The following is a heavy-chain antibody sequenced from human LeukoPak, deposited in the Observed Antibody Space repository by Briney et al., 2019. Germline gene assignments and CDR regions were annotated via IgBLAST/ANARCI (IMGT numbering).Heavy chain of an antibody. V-gene: IGHV4-34*01. CDR2: INHSGST. Sequence: SETLSLTCAVYGGSFSGYYWSWIRQPPGKGLEWIGEINHSGSTNYNPSLKSRVTISVDTSKNQFSLKLSSVTAADTAVYYCATDPEYSGSYGDQTGLFLIYWGQGTLVTVSS. D-gene: IGHD1-26*01. CDR1: GGSFSGYY. J-gene: IGHJ4*02. CDR3: ATDPEYSGSYGDQTGLFLIY.